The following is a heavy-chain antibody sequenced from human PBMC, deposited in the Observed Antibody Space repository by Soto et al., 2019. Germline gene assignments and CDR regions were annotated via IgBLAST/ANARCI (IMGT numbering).Heavy chain of an antibody. Sequence: SETLSLTCTVSGGSFSSGSYCWSWIRQHPGKGLEWIGYIYYSGSTYYNPSLKSRVTMSADTSKNQFSLKLSSVTAADTAVYYCAVAMTTVTTYDYWDQGTLVTVSS. J-gene: IGHJ4*02. D-gene: IGHD4-17*01. CDR1: GGSFSSGSYC. V-gene: IGHV4-31*02. CDR2: IYYSGST. CDR3: AVAMTTVTTYDY.